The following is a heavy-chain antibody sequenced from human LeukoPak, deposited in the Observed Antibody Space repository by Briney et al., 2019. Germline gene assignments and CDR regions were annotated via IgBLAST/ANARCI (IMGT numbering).Heavy chain of an antibody. CDR1: GFTFSSYG. Sequence: GGSLRLSCAASGFTFSSYGMHWVRQAPGKGLEWAAVISYDGSNKYYADSVKGRFTISRDNSKNTLYLQMNSLRAEDTAVYYCAKDGTGTSYLYYYGMDVWGQGTTVTVSS. D-gene: IGHD1-1*01. V-gene: IGHV3-30*18. J-gene: IGHJ6*02. CDR2: ISYDGSNK. CDR3: AKDGTGTSYLYYYGMDV.